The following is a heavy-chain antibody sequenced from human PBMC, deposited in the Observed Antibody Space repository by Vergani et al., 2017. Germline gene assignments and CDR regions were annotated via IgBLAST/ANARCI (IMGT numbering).Heavy chain of an antibody. Sequence: EVQLLESGGGLVQPGGSLRLSCAASGFTFSSYAMTWVRQPPGKGLKWVSVISGGGGTTYYADSVKGRFTISRDNSKNTVFLQMHSLRAEDTAIYYCVKEKIDLGSYFFDSWGHGILVTVSS. J-gene: IGHJ4*01. V-gene: IGHV3-23*01. D-gene: IGHD2/OR15-2a*01. CDR1: GFTFSSYA. CDR2: ISGGGGTT. CDR3: VKEKIDLGSYFFDS.